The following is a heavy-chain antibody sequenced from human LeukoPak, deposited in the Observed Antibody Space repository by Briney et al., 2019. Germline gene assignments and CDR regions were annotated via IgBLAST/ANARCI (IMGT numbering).Heavy chain of an antibody. CDR3: ARGGRYFDWLLYNYFDY. J-gene: IGHJ4*02. CDR1: GGSISSYY. V-gene: IGHV4-59*08. Sequence: PSETLSLTCTVSGGSISSYYWSWIRQPPGKGLEWIGYIYYSGSTNYNPSLKSRVTISVDTSKNQFSLKLSSVTAADTAVYYCARGGRYFDWLLYNYFDYWGQGTLVTVSS. D-gene: IGHD3-9*01. CDR2: IYYSGST.